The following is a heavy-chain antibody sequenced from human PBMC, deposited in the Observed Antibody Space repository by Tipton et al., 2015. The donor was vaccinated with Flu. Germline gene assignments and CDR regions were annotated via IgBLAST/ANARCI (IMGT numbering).Heavy chain of an antibody. Sequence: QLVQSGGGVVQPGRPLRLSCAASGFTFSNYAMHWVRQAPGKGLEWVALISYDGSNKYYADSVKGRFTLSRDNSKNTLYLQMKSLRTDDTAVYYCVRAPVWLGYSMDVWGQGTAVTVSS. V-gene: IGHV3-30-3*01. CDR2: ISYDGSNK. D-gene: IGHD6-19*01. J-gene: IGHJ6*02. CDR3: VRAPVWLGYSMDV. CDR1: GFTFSNYA.